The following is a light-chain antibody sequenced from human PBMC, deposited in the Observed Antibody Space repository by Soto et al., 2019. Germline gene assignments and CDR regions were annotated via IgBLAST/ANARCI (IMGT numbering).Light chain of an antibody. V-gene: IGKV3-20*01. J-gene: IGKJ1*01. CDR3: QQYDGT. CDR2: GAS. Sequence: EMVLTQSPGALSLPPGERATLSCRASQSVSSSYLAWYQQKPGQAPRLLIYGASSRATGIPDRFSGSGSGTDFTLTISRLEPEDFAVYYCQQYDGTFGQGTKVDIK. CDR1: QSVSSSY.